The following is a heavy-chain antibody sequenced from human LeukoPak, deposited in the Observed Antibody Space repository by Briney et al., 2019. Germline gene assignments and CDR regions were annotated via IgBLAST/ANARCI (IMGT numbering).Heavy chain of an antibody. CDR2: IYTSGST. Sequence: KPSETLSLTCTVSGGSISSYYWSLIRQPAGKGLEWIERIYTSGSTNYNPSLKSRVTMSVDTSKNQFSLKLSSVTAADTAVYYCARLRYCSSTSCQTGRFDPWGQGTLVSVSS. CDR3: ARLRYCSSTSCQTGRFDP. J-gene: IGHJ5*02. CDR1: GGSISSYY. D-gene: IGHD2-2*01. V-gene: IGHV4-4*07.